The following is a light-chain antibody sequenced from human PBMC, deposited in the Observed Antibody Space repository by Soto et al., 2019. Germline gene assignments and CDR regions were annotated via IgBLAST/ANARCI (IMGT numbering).Light chain of an antibody. Sequence: VLTQSPASLSLSPGGRAILSCRASQTVSRYYVAWYQKKHGQPPRLLIYGAATRATGVPDRFSGSGSGADFTLTIRSLQSKDFVFYHCQQALTFGGGTTVE. CDR1: QTVSRYY. J-gene: IGKJ4*02. CDR3: QQALT. CDR2: GAA. V-gene: IGKV3D-7*01.